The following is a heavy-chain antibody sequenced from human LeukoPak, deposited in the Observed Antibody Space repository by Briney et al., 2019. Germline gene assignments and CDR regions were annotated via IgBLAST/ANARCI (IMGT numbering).Heavy chain of an antibody. CDR1: GLTFTNYA. CDR2: ISGSGGTS. V-gene: IGHV3-23*01. J-gene: IGHJ5*02. CDR3: AKDNPSDPLSP. D-gene: IGHD6-6*01. Sequence: GGSLRLSCAASGLTFTNYAMSWVRQAPGKGLEWVSDISGSGGTSYYADSVQGRFTISRDNSKNTLYLQMNSLRAEDTAVYYCAKDNPSDPLSPWGQGTLVTVSS.